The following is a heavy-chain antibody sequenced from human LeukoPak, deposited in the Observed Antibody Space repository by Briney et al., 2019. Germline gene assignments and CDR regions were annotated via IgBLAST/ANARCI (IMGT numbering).Heavy chain of an antibody. CDR1: GGSISSYY. Sequence: SETLSLTCTVSGGSISSYYWSWIRQPPGKGLEWIGYIYYSGSTNYNPSLKSRVTISVDTSKNQFSLKLSSVTAADTAVYYCARDKWSYSSAYAVWFDPWGQGTLVTVSS. D-gene: IGHD6-6*01. V-gene: IGHV4-59*01. CDR2: IYYSGST. CDR3: ARDKWSYSSAYAVWFDP. J-gene: IGHJ5*02.